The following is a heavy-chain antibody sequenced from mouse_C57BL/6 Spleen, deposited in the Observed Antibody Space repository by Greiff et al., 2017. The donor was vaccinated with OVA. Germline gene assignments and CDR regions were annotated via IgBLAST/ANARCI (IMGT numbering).Heavy chain of an antibody. CDR1: GYTFTEYT. J-gene: IGHJ4*01. V-gene: IGHV1-62-2*01. Sequence: QVQLQQSGAELVKPGASVKLSCKASGYTFTEYTIHWVKQRSGQGLEWIGWFYPGSGSIKYNEKFKDKATLTADKSSSTVYMELSRLTSEDSAVYFCARDEGGDNGSRTEYAMDYWGQGTSVTVSS. CDR3: ARDEGGDNGSRTEYAMDY. D-gene: IGHD1-1*01. CDR2: FYPGSGSI.